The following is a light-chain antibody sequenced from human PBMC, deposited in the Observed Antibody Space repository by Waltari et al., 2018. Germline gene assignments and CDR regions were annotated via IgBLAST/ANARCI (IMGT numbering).Light chain of an antibody. CDR1: HATTSPHF. CDR2: RNN. CDR3: ATWDGSVNGDWV. J-gene: IGLJ3*02. Sequence: QSVLSQPPAASGTTGQRVTLPCSGTHATTSPHFVHWYPQLPGAAPTLLIYRNNQRPSGVPDRFSGSKSGTSASLAISGLRSEDEALYYCATWDGSVNGDWVFGGGTKLTVL. V-gene: IGLV1-44*01.